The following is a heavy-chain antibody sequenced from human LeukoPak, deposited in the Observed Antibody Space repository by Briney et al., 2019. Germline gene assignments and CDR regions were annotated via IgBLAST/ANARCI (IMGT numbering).Heavy chain of an antibody. V-gene: IGHV3-64D*06. CDR3: VNPKIAAKYYFDY. CDR1: GCTFGSYA. J-gene: IGHJ4*02. CDR2: ISSNGGST. D-gene: IGHD6-13*01. Sequence: GGSRRLSCSASGCTFGSYAMHWVRQAPGKGLEYVSAISSNGGSTYYADSVKGRFTISRDNSKNTLYLQMSSLRAEDTAVYYCVNPKIAAKYYFDYWGQGTLVTVSS.